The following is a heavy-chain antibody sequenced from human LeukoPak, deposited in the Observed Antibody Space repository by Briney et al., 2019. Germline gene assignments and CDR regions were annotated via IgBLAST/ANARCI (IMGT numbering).Heavy chain of an antibody. Sequence: PSETLSLTCSVSGASISDHYWSWIRQPPGKGLEWIGYIYHSGSTYYNPSLKSRVTISVDRSKNQFSLKLSSVTAADTAVYYCARVQVGAPGWFDPWGQGTLVTVSS. CDR2: IYHSGST. J-gene: IGHJ5*02. D-gene: IGHD1-26*01. V-gene: IGHV4-59*11. CDR3: ARVQVGAPGWFDP. CDR1: GASISDHY.